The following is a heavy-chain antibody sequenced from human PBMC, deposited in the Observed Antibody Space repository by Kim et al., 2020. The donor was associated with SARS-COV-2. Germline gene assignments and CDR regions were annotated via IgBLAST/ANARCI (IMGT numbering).Heavy chain of an antibody. Sequence: SETLSLTCAVYGGSFSGYYWSWIRQPPGKGLEWIGEINHSGSTNYNPSLKSRVTISVDTSKNQFSLKLSSVTAADTAVYYCARGGGLQPDPQDFDYWGQGTLVTVSS. D-gene: IGHD3-10*01. V-gene: IGHV4-34*01. CDR2: INHSGST. CDR3: ARGGGLQPDPQDFDY. J-gene: IGHJ4*02. CDR1: GGSFSGYY.